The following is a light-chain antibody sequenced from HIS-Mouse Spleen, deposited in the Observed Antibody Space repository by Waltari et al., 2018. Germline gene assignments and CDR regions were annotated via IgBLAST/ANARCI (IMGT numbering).Light chain of an antibody. Sequence: DIQMTKSPSSLSASVGHRVTITCRASQSISSYLNWYQQKPGKAPKLLIYAASSLQSGVPSRFSGSGSGTDFTLTISSLQPEDFATYYCQQSYSTPLTFGGGTKVEIK. CDR2: AAS. J-gene: IGKJ4*01. V-gene: IGKV1-39*01. CDR3: QQSYSTPLT. CDR1: QSISSY.